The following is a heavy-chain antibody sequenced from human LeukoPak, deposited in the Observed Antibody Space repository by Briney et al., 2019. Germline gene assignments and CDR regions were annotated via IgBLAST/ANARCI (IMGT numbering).Heavy chain of an antibody. D-gene: IGHD5-12*01. CDR3: AGTPKREDSGYDYLSY. CDR2: ISGNAGST. J-gene: IGHJ4*02. CDR1: GFTFSSYA. Sequence: PGGSLRLSCAASGFTFSSYAMSWVRLAPGKGLEWVSLISGNAGSTYYADSVKGRFTISRDITKNTLYLQMNSLRAEDTAVYYCAGTPKREDSGYDYLSYWGQGTLVTVSS. V-gene: IGHV3-23*01.